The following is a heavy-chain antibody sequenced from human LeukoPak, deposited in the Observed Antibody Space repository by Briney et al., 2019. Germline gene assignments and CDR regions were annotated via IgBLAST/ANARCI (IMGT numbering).Heavy chain of an antibody. D-gene: IGHD2-15*01. CDR1: GFTFSSYV. V-gene: IGHV3-15*01. Sequence: GGSLRLSCAGSGFTFSSYVMSWVRQAPGKGLEWVGRVKSKTDGGTIDYAAPVKGRFSVSRDDSKNTVYLQMNSLKTEDTAVYYCATEGYCSGGNCYSFDHWGQGTLVTVSS. J-gene: IGHJ4*02. CDR2: VKSKTDGGTI. CDR3: ATEGYCSGGNCYSFDH.